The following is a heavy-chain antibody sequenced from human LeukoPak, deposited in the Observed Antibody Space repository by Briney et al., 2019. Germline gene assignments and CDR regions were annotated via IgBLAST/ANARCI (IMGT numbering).Heavy chain of an antibody. CDR1: GGSFSGYY. V-gene: IGHV4-34*01. D-gene: IGHD1-14*01. Sequence: PSETLSLTCAVYGGSFSGYYWSWIRQPPGKGLEWIGEINHSGSANYNPSLKSRITISVDTSKNQFSLKLSSVTAADTAVYYCARARYLRYFDYWGQGTLVTVSS. J-gene: IGHJ4*02. CDR3: ARARYLRYFDY. CDR2: INHSGSA.